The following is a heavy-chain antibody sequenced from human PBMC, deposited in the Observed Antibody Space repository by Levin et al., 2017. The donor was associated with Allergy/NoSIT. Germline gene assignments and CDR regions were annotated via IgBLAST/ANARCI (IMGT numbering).Heavy chain of an antibody. V-gene: IGHV1-18*01. Sequence: GESLKISCKASGYTFTKYGISWVRQAPGQGLEWMGWISVYNGNTNYEQKLQGRLTMTTDTSTTTVYMELRSLRSDDTAVYYCARDAGSGSHYGTAGDYWGQGTLVTVSS. CDR3: ARDAGSGSHYGTAGDY. CDR1: GYTFTKYG. D-gene: IGHD3-10*01. CDR2: ISVYNGNT. J-gene: IGHJ4*02.